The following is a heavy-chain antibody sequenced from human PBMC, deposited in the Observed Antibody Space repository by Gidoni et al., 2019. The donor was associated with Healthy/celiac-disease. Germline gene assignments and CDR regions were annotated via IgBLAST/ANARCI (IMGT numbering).Heavy chain of an antibody. Sequence: QVQLVESGGGVVHPGRSLRLSCAASGFTFCSYAMHWVRQAPGKGLEWVAVISYDGSNKYYAGSVKGRFTISRDNSKNTLYLQMNSLRAEDTAVYYCARDVAAAGRGYGYYYYDGMDVWGQGTTVTVSS. J-gene: IGHJ6*02. CDR2: ISYDGSNK. V-gene: IGHV3-30-3*01. CDR3: ARDVAAAGRGYGYYYYDGMDV. D-gene: IGHD6-13*01. CDR1: GFTFCSYA.